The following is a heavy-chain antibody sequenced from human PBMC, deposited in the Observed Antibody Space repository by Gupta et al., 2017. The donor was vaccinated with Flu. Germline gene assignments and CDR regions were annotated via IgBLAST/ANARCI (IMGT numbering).Heavy chain of an antibody. Sequence: QVQLVPSGAEVKKPGASVKVSCKASGYTFTSYYRHWVRQAPGQGLEWMGIINPSGGSTSYAQKFQGRVTMTRDTSTSTVYMELSSLRSEDTAVYYCARGSAVEMATIALDYWGQGTLVTVSS. V-gene: IGHV1-46*01. CDR2: INPSGGST. J-gene: IGHJ4*02. CDR3: ARGSAVEMATIALDY. D-gene: IGHD5-24*01. CDR1: GYTFTSYY.